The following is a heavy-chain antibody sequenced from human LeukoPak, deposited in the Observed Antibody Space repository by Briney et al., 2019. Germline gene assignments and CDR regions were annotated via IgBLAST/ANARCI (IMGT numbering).Heavy chain of an antibody. CDR1: GGTFSSYA. Sequence: GASVKVSCKASGGTFSSYAISWVRQAPGQGLEWMGGIIPIFGTANYAQKFQGRVTITADESTSTAYMELSSLRSEDTAVYYCASAYSGSYYGVGDHRAFDYWGQGTLVTVSS. CDR3: ASAYSGSYYGVGDHRAFDY. D-gene: IGHD1-26*01. J-gene: IGHJ4*02. CDR2: IIPIFGTA. V-gene: IGHV1-69*13.